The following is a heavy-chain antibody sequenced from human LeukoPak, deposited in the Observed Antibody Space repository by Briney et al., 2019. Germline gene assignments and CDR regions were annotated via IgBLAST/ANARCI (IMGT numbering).Heavy chain of an antibody. CDR3: ARRTTVAPEYHFGS. CDR2: IYHSVNT. J-gene: IGHJ4*02. V-gene: IGHV4-59*08. CDR1: GGSISGYY. D-gene: IGHD1-1*01. Sequence: SETLSLTCTVAGGSISGYYCTWIRQPPGKGLEWIGYIYHSVNTNYNPSLKSRVTISLDMSKNQFSLKLASVTAADTAVYYCARRTTVAPEYHFGSWGQGILVTVSS.